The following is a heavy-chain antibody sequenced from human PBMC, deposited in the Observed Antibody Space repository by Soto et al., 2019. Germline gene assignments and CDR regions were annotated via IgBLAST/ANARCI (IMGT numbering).Heavy chain of an antibody. J-gene: IGHJ6*02. D-gene: IGHD6-19*01. V-gene: IGHV4-34*01. Sequence: QVQLQQWGAGLLKPSETLSLTCAVSGGSFSGYYWSWIRQPPGKGLEWIGEINHSGSTNYNPSLKSRGTISVDTSKHQFSQKLSSVTAADTAVYYCARGPGSGWHYYYYCMDVWGQGTTVAVSS. CDR1: GGSFSGYY. CDR3: ARGPGSGWHYYYYCMDV. CDR2: INHSGST.